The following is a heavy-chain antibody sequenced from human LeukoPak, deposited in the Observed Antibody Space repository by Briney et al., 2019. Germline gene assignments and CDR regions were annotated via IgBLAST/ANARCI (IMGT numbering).Heavy chain of an antibody. CDR2: TYSGGST. V-gene: IGHV3-66*01. CDR1: GFTVSSTY. D-gene: IGHD5-18*01. Sequence: GGSLRLSCLASGFTVSSTYMSWVRQAPGKGLEWVSVTYSGGSTYYADSVKGRCTISRDNSKNTLYLQMNSLRAEDTAVYYCARDQWLQSDYYMDVWGKGTTVTVSS. CDR3: ARDQWLQSDYYMDV. J-gene: IGHJ6*03.